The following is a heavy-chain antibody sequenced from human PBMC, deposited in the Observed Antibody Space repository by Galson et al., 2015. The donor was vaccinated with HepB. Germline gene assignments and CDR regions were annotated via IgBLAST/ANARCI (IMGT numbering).Heavy chain of an antibody. J-gene: IGHJ4*02. CDR1: GYTFTSYY. CDR2: INPSGGST. CDR3: ARGGYYYDSSGYYFDY. V-gene: IGHV1-46*01. D-gene: IGHD3-22*01. Sequence: SVKVSCKASGYTFTSYYMHWVRQAPGQGLEWMGIINPSGGSTSYAQKFQGRVTMTRDTSTSTVYMELSSLRSEDTAVYYCARGGYYYDSSGYYFDYWGQGTLVTVSS.